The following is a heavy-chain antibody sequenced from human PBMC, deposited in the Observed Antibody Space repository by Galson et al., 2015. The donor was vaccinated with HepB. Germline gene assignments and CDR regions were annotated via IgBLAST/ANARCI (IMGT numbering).Heavy chain of an antibody. Sequence: QSGAEVKKPGESLKISCKGSGSRFTKYWIGWVRQMPGKGLEWMGIIYPGDSDTRYSPSFQGQVTISADKSINTAYLQWSSLKASDTAMYYCATTSSSWEKLDPWGQGTLVTVSS. CDR3: ATTSSSWEKLDP. J-gene: IGHJ5*02. CDR1: GSRFTKYW. V-gene: IGHV5-51*01. CDR2: IYPGDSDT. D-gene: IGHD6-13*01.